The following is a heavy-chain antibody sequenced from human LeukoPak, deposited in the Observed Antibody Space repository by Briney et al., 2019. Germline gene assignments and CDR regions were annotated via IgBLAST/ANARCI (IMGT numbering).Heavy chain of an antibody. J-gene: IGHJ3*02. CDR2: INPSGGST. CDR1: GYTFTRYY. V-gene: IGHV1-46*01. D-gene: IGHD1-14*01. CDR3: ASVRNAETSDAFDI. Sequence: ASGKVSCKASGYTFTRYYMHWVRQAPGQGLEWMGIINPSGGSTSYAQKLQGRVTMTRDMSTSTVYMELSSLRSEDTAVYYCASVRNAETSDAFDIWGQGTMVTVSS.